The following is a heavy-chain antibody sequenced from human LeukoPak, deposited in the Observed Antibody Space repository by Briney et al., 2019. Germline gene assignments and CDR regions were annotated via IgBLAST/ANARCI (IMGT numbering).Heavy chain of an antibody. Sequence: PSETLSLTCTVSGGSISSYYWSWIRQPAGKGLEWIGRIYTSGSTNYNPSLKSRVTMSVDTSKNQFSLKLSSVTAADTAVYYCARVLCSSTSCYDAFDIWGQGTMVTVSS. J-gene: IGHJ3*02. CDR3: ARVLCSSTSCYDAFDI. CDR1: GGSISSYY. D-gene: IGHD2-2*01. CDR2: IYTSGST. V-gene: IGHV4-4*07.